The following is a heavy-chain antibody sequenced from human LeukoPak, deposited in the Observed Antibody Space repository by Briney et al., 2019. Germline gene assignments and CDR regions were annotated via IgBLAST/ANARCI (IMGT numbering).Heavy chain of an antibody. CDR1: GFTFSSYA. J-gene: IGHJ6*02. D-gene: IGHD2-2*01. CDR2: ISGSGGST. CDR3: AKWPAADYYYYGMDV. V-gene: IGHV3-23*01. Sequence: GGSLRFSCAASGFTFSSYAMSWVRQAPGKGLEWDSAISGSGGSTYYADSVKGRFTISRDNSKNTLYLQMNSLRAEDTAVYYCAKWPAADYYYYGMDVWGQGTTVTVSS.